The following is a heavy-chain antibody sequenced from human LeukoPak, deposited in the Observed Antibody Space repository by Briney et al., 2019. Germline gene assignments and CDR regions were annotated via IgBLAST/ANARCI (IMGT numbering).Heavy chain of an antibody. CDR2: IYPGDSDT. CDR3: ARGGDGYNHFDY. J-gene: IGHJ4*02. D-gene: IGHD5-24*01. CDR1: GCSFTTYW. V-gene: IGHV5-51*01. Sequence: GESLKISCQGSGCSFTTYWIAWVRQMPGKRLEWMGIIYPGDSDTTYSPSFQGQVTISADKSTSTAYLQWSGLRASDTAIYYCARGGDGYNHFDYWGQGTLVTVSS.